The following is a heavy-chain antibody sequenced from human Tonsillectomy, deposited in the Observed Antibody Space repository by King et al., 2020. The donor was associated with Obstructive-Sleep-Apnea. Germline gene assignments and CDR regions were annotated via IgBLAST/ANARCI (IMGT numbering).Heavy chain of an antibody. Sequence: QLVESGPEVKKPGTSVKVSCKASGFTFTSSAVQWVRQARGQRLAWIGWIVGGSGNTNYAQKFQERAIITRDMSTTTAYMKLSSLRSEDTAVYYCATRGGDYNGEDYYALDDWGQGTTVIVS. CDR3: ATRGGDYNGEDYYALDD. D-gene: IGHD4-17*01. J-gene: IGHJ6*02. CDR1: GFTFTSSA. CDR2: IVGGSGNT. V-gene: IGHV1-58*01.